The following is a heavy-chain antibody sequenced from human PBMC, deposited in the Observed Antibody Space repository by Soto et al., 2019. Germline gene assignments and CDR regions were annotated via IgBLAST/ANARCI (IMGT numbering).Heavy chain of an antibody. J-gene: IGHJ6*03. CDR3: AGELFQYYYYYYMDV. V-gene: IGHV4-39*02. Sequence: QLQLQESGPGLVKPSETLSLTCTVSGGSISSSSYYWGWIRQPPGKGLEWIGSIYYSGSTYYNPSLTILVTLSVDMPNNQFSLKLSSVTAADTAVYYCAGELFQYYYYYYMDVWGKGTTVTVSS. CDR1: GGSISSSSYY. CDR2: IYYSGST. D-gene: IGHD3-3*01.